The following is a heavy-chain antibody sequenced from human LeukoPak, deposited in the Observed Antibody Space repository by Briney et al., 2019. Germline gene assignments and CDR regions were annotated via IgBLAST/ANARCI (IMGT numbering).Heavy chain of an antibody. D-gene: IGHD2-2*01. CDR1: GFTFSSYW. V-gene: IGHV3-74*01. J-gene: IGHJ4*02. CDR3: ARAGWYCSSISCSYFDY. Sequence: GGSLRLSCAASGFTFSSYWMHWVRQAPGKGLVWVSRINSDGSSTSYADSVKGRFTISRDNAKNTLYLQMNSLRAEDTAVYYCARAGWYCSSISCSYFDYWGQGTLVTVSS. CDR2: INSDGSST.